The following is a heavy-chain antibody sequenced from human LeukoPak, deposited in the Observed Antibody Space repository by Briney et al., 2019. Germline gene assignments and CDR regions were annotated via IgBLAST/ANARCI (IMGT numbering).Heavy chain of an antibody. Sequence: SETLSFTCTVCGGSISSGCYYWSWIRQPAGKGLEWIGRIYTSGSTNYNPSLKSRVTISVDTSKNQFSLKLSSVTAADTAVYYCAGTQTYYDFWSGQKQYYYGMDVWGRGTTVTVSS. CDR1: GGSISSGCYY. CDR2: IYTSGST. CDR3: AGTQTYYDFWSGQKQYYYGMDV. D-gene: IGHD3-3*01. J-gene: IGHJ6*02. V-gene: IGHV4-61*02.